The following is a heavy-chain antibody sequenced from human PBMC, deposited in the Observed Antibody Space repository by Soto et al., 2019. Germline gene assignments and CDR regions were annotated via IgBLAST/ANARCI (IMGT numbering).Heavy chain of an antibody. CDR2: IYYSGST. CDR1: GGSISSYY. D-gene: IGHD6-13*01. CDR3: ARHQQDPDYYYYYMDV. J-gene: IGHJ6*03. V-gene: IGHV4-59*08. Sequence: SETLSLTCTVSGGSISSYYWSWIRQPPGKGLEWIGYIYYSGSTNYNPSLKSRVTISVDTSKNQFSLKLSSVTAADTAVYYCARHQQDPDYYYYYMDVWGKGTTVTVSS.